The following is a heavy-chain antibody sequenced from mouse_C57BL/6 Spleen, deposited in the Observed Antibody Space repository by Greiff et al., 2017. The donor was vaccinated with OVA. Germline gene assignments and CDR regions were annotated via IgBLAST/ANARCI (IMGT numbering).Heavy chain of an antibody. CDR3: ACSGAKDYFDY. J-gene: IGHJ2*01. CDR2: IYPGSGNN. Sequence: VQLQQSGPELVKPGASVKISCKASGYTFTDYYINWVKQRPGQGLEWIGWIYPGSGNNKYNAKLKGQATLTVDTSSSTAYMHLSSLTSENTAVYFLACSGAKDYFDYWGQGTTLTVSS. V-gene: IGHV1-84*01. D-gene: IGHD3-1*01. CDR1: GYTFTDYY.